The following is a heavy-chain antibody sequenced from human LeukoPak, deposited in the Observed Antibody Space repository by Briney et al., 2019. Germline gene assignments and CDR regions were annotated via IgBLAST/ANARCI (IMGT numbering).Heavy chain of an antibody. CDR3: AREWTGTTGGDY. CDR1: GYTFTGYY. Sequence: ASVKVSCKASGYTFTGYYMHWVRQAPGQGLEWMGWINPNSGNTNYAQKLQGRVTMTTDTSTSTAYMELRSLRSDDTAVYYCAREWTGTTGGDYWGQGTLVTVSS. J-gene: IGHJ4*02. V-gene: IGHV1-18*04. CDR2: INPNSGNT. D-gene: IGHD1-1*01.